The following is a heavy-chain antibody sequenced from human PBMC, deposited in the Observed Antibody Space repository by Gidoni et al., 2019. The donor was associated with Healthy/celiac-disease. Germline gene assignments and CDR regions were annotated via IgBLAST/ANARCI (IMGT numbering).Heavy chain of an antibody. V-gene: IGHV3-64*01. J-gene: IGHJ4*02. D-gene: IGHD2-8*01. Sequence: VQLVESGGGLVQPGGSLRLSCAASRFTFSSYAMYWVRQAPGKGLEYVSAISSNGGSTYYANSVKGRFTISRDNSKNSLYLQMGSLIAEDMAVYYCARGKVSSSAFDYWGQGTLVTVSS. CDR1: RFTFSSYA. CDR3: ARGKVSSSAFDY. CDR2: ISSNGGST.